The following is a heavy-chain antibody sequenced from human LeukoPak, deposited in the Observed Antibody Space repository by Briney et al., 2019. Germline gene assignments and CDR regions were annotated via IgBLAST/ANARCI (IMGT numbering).Heavy chain of an antibody. J-gene: IGHJ4*02. D-gene: IGHD6-13*01. CDR3: AKGDSSPFDY. Sequence: GGSLRLSCAASGFTFSSYAMHWVRQAPGKGLEWVATVSGSGDRMYHADSVKGRFTISRDNSKNTIYLQMNSLRAEDTAVYYCAKGDSSPFDYWGQGTLVTVSS. V-gene: IGHV3-23*01. CDR2: VSGSGDRM. CDR1: GFTFSSYA.